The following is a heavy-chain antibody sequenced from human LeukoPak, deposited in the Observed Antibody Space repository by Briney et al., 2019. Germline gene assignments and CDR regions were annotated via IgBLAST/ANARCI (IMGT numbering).Heavy chain of an antibody. Sequence: PGGSLRLSCAASGFTFSTYSMNWVRQDPGEGLEWVSSISSSSSYIYYADSLKGRFTISRDNANNSLYLQMNSVRAEDTAVYYCARIQLNSYYYYMDVWGKGTTVTVSS. CDR1: GFTFSTYS. D-gene: IGHD2-2*01. CDR2: ISSSSSYI. V-gene: IGHV3-21*01. J-gene: IGHJ6*03. CDR3: ARIQLNSYYYYMDV.